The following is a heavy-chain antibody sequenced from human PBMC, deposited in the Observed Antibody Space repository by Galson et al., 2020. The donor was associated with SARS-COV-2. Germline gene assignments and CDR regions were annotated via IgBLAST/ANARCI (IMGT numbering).Heavy chain of an antibody. CDR2: IGTAGDT. D-gene: IGHD6-6*01. Sequence: GSLRLSCAASGFTFSSYDMHWVRQATGKGLEWVSAIGTAGDTYYPGSVKGRFTISRENAKNSLYLQMNSLRAGDTAVYYCARGAVSSSWASRYYYYYYMDVWGKGTTVTVSS. J-gene: IGHJ6*03. CDR3: ARGAVSSSWASRYYYYYYMDV. V-gene: IGHV3-13*01. CDR1: GFTFSSYD.